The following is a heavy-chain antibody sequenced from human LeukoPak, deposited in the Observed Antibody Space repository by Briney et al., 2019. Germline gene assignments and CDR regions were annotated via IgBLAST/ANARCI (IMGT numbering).Heavy chain of an antibody. CDR3: ARVSRYCSSTSCSDLDY. Sequence: GGSLILSCAASGFTVSNNFMSWVRQAPGKGLEWVSVIYGGGSTYYADSVKGRFIISRDNSKNTLYLQMNSLRAEDTAVYYCARVSRYCSSTSCSDLDYWGQGTLVTVSS. V-gene: IGHV3-53*05. J-gene: IGHJ4*02. CDR2: IYGGGST. D-gene: IGHD2-2*01. CDR1: GFTVSNNF.